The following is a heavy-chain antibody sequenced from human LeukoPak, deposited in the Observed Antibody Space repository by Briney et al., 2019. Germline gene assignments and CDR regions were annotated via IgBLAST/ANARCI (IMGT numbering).Heavy chain of an antibody. Sequence: GGSLRLPCSASGFTFSSYAMHWVRQAPGKGLEYVSAISSNGGSTYYADSVKGRFTISRDNSKNTLYLQMSSLRAEDTAVYYCVKDENKGARDYFDYWGQGTLVTVSS. CDR3: VKDENKGARDYFDY. CDR1: GFTFSSYA. J-gene: IGHJ4*02. CDR2: ISSNGGST. V-gene: IGHV3-64D*06.